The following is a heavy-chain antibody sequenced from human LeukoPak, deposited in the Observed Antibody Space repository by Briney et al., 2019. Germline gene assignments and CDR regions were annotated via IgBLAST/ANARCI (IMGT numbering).Heavy chain of an antibody. D-gene: IGHD3-10*01. CDR1: GFTFSSYA. Sequence: PGGSLRLSCAASGFTFSSYAMHWVRQAPGKGLEWVAVISYDGSNKYYADSVKGRFTISRDNSKNTLYLQMNSLRAEDTAVYYCARSSGGITMVRGAMGWFDPWGQGTLVTVSS. CDR3: ARSSGGITMVRGAMGWFDP. J-gene: IGHJ5*02. CDR2: ISYDGSNK. V-gene: IGHV3-30-3*01.